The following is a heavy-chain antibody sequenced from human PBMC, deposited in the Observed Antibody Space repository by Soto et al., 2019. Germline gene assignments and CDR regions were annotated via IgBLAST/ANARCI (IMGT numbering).Heavy chain of an antibody. J-gene: IGHJ4*02. CDR1: GFTFSNYW. Sequence: EVQLVESGGALVQPGGSLRLSCAVSGFTFSNYWMHWVRQAPGKGLVWVSRINIDGGTTSYADSVKGRFTISRDNAKNTPSLQMSSLRAEDTAVYYCARGSNTYPSYWGRGTLVTVSS. V-gene: IGHV3-74*01. D-gene: IGHD2-21*01. CDR2: INIDGGTT. CDR3: ARGSNTYPSY.